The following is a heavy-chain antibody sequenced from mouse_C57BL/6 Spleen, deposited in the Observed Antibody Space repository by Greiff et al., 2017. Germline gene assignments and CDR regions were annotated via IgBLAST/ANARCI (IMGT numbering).Heavy chain of an antibody. CDR1: GFSLTSYG. J-gene: IGHJ1*03. CDR3: ARHSTNWDEWYFDV. Sequence: QVQLQQSGPGLVAPSQSLSITCTVSGFSLTSYGVHWVRQPPGKGLEWLVVIWSDGSTTYNSALKSRLSISKDNSKSQVFLKMNSLQTDDTAMYYCARHSTNWDEWYFDVWGTGTTVTVSS. D-gene: IGHD4-1*01. V-gene: IGHV2-6-1*01. CDR2: IWSDGST.